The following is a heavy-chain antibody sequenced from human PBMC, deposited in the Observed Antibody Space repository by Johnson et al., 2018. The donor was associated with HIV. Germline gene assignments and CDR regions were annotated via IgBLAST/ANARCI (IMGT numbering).Heavy chain of an antibody. V-gene: IGHV3-33*01. J-gene: IGHJ3*02. D-gene: IGHD6-6*01. CDR2: IWYDGTNK. CDR1: GFSFTRYG. CDR3: ARAAYSSSYLDVFDI. Sequence: VQLVESGGGVVQPGRSLRLSCAASGFSFTRYGMHWVRQAPGKGLEWVAVIWYDGTNKYYADSVKGRFTIARDNSKNKLYLQMNSVRAEDTAVYYCARAAYSSSYLDVFDIWSRGTMVTVSS.